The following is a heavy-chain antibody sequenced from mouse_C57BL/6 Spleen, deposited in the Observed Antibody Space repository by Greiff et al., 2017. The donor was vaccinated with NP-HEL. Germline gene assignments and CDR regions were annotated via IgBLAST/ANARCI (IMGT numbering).Heavy chain of an antibody. CDR2: IDPEDGET. D-gene: IGHD2-3*01. Sequence: VHVKQSGAELVKPGASVKLSCTASGFNIKDYYMHWVKQRTEQGLEWIGRIDPEDGETKYAPKFQGKATITADTSSNTAYLQLSSLTSEDTAVYYCASSYDGYFAWFAYWGQGTLVTVSA. CDR3: ASSYDGYFAWFAY. V-gene: IGHV14-2*01. CDR1: GFNIKDYY. J-gene: IGHJ3*01.